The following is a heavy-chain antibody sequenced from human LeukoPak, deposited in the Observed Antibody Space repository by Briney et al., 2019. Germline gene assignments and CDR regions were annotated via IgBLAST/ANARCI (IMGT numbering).Heavy chain of an antibody. Sequence: GGSLRLSCEASGFIFSSYWMSWVRQAPGKGLEWVANIKQDGSMKYYVDSVKGRFTISRDSAKHSLYLQMNSRRVEDTAVYYCARDGDGDSGDYYYYLDVWGKGTTVTISS. CDR2: IKQDGSMK. D-gene: IGHD2-15*01. J-gene: IGHJ6*03. CDR1: GFIFSSYW. V-gene: IGHV3-7*01. CDR3: ARDGDGDSGDYYYYLDV.